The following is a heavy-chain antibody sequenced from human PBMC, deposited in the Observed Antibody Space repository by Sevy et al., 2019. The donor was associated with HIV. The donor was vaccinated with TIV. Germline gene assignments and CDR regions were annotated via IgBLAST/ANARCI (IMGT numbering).Heavy chain of an antibody. CDR2: IYYSGST. CDR3: ARGTSTRSLSMDV. V-gene: IGHV4-39*01. D-gene: IGHD2-2*01. Sequence: SETLSLTYTVSGGSISSSSYYWGWIRQPPGKGLEWIGSIYYSGSTYYNPSLKSRVTISVDTSKNQFSLKLSSVTAADTAVYYCARGTSTRSLSMDVWGQGTTVTVSS. CDR1: GGSISSSSYY. J-gene: IGHJ6*02.